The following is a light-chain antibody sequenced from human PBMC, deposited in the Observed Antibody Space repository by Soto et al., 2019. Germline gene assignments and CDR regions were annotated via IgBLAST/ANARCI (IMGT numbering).Light chain of an antibody. CDR2: GAS. CDR3: QQYNSWWT. CDR1: QSVNSN. V-gene: IGKV3-15*01. J-gene: IGKJ1*01. Sequence: EIVMTQSPATLSVSPGERATLSCRASQSVNSNLAWYQQKPGQAPRLLISGASTRATGIPDRFSGSGSETEFTLTISSLQSEDFAVYYCQQYNSWWTFGQGTKVEMK.